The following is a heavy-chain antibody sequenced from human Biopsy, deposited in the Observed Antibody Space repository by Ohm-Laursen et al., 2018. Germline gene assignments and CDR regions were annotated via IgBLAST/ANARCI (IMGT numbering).Heavy chain of an antibody. Sequence: SLRLSCSASGHTFSRDSVHWVRLAPGKGLEWVSSIRSSSNFIYYGDSVKGRFTISRDNAKNSLYLQMNSLRAEDTAVYYCARVLLPAAAVHYGMDVWGQGTTVTVSS. CDR3: ARVLLPAAAVHYGMDV. D-gene: IGHD2-2*01. J-gene: IGHJ6*02. V-gene: IGHV3-21*01. CDR1: GHTFSRDS. CDR2: IRSSSNFI.